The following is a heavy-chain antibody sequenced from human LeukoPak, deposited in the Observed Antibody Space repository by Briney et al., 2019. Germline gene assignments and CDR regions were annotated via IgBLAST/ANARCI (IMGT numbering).Heavy chain of an antibody. Sequence: SETLSLTCTVSGGSISSSSYYWGWIRQPPGKGLEWIGSIYYSGSTYYNPSLKSRVTVSVDTSKNQFSLKLSSVTAADTAVYYCARLARLRYYYYYMDVWGKGTTVTISS. CDR3: ARLARLRYYYYYMDV. V-gene: IGHV4-39*07. CDR2: IYYSGST. J-gene: IGHJ6*03. CDR1: GGSISSSSYY.